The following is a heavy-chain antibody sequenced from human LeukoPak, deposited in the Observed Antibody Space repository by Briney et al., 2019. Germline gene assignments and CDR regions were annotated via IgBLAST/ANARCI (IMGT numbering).Heavy chain of an antibody. CDR2: IRSKANSYAT. J-gene: IGHJ6*03. CDR1: GFTFSGSA. CDR3: TRQSEVLERLLSHHYYYYMDV. V-gene: IGHV3-73*01. Sequence: GGSLRLSCAASGFTFSGSAMHWVRQASGKGLEWVGRIRSKANSYATAYAASVKGRFTISRDDSKNTAYLQMNSLKTEDTAVYYCTRQSEVLERLLSHHYYYYMDVWGKGTTVTVSS. D-gene: IGHD3-3*01.